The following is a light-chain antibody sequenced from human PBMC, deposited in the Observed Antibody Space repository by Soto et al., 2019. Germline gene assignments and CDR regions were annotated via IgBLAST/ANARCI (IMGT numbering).Light chain of an antibody. CDR2: DGS. CDR3: QQFNSYPWT. CDR1: QSVSTW. J-gene: IGKJ1*01. V-gene: IGKV1-5*01. Sequence: DIQMTQSPSTLSAYVGDRVTITCRASQSVSTWLAWYQQKPGKAPKLLIHDGSSLQSGVPSRFSGSGSGTDFTLTISSLQPDDSATYYCQQFNSYPWTFGQGTKVDIK.